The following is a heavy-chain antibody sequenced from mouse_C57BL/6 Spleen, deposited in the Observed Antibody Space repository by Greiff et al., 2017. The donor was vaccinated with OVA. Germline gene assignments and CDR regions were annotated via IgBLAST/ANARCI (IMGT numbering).Heavy chain of an antibody. J-gene: IGHJ4*01. V-gene: IGHV5-9-1*02. Sequence: EVKLVESGEGLVKPGGSLKLSCAASGFTFSSYAMSWVRQTPEKRLEWVAYISSGGDYIYYADTVKGRFTISRDNARNTLYLQMSSLKSEDTAMYYCTRDNDYDGGGYAMDYWGQGTSVTVSS. CDR1: GFTFSSYA. CDR3: TRDNDYDGGGYAMDY. CDR2: ISSGGDYI. D-gene: IGHD2-4*01.